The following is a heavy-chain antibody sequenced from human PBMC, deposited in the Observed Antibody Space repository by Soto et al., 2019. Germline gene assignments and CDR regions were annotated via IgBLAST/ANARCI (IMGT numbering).Heavy chain of an antibody. CDR1: GYTFTSYG. CDR3: ASEAAALEGDY. D-gene: IGHD6-13*01. V-gene: IGHV1-8*01. CDR2: MSPHSGNT. J-gene: IGHJ4*02. Sequence: QVQLVQSGAEVKKPGASVKVSCKASGYTFTSYGINWVRQATGQGLEWMGWMSPHSGNTGYAQKFQGRVTMTRNTTKSTANTAHSSLRYENTADSDFASEAAALEGDYWGQGTLVTVSS.